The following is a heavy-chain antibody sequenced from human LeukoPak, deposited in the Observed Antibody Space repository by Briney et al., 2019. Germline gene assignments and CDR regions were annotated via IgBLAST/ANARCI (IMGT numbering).Heavy chain of an antibody. Sequence: GGSLRLSCAASGFTFTNYWMNWVRQAPGKGLEWVASIKQDGSEEYYVDSVKGRLTISRDNAKNSLYLQMNSLRTEDTAVYYCARDGAAPGLYFDSWGQGTLVTVSS. CDR2: IKQDGSEE. CDR1: GFTFTNYW. V-gene: IGHV3-7*01. J-gene: IGHJ4*02. D-gene: IGHD6-13*01. CDR3: ARDGAAPGLYFDS.